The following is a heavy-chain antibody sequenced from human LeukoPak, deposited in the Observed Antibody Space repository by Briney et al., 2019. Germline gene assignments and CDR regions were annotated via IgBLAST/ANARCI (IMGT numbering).Heavy chain of an antibody. J-gene: IGHJ5*02. CDR2: IYPGDSDT. D-gene: IGHD6-19*01. Sequence: GESLKISCQASGYFFTTYWIAWVRPMPGKGLEWMGIIYPGDSDTKYSPSFQGQVTISADKSINTAYLQWSSLKASDTAIYYCARQSSRSFDPWGQGTLVTVSS. CDR3: ARQSSRSFDP. V-gene: IGHV5-51*01. CDR1: GYFFTTYW.